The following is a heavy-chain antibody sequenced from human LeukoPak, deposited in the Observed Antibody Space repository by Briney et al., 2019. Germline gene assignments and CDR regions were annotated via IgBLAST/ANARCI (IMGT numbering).Heavy chain of an antibody. CDR1: GFTFSSYI. J-gene: IGHJ6*03. V-gene: IGHV3-21*01. CDR3: ARGAATRKSGFYYYYMDV. Sequence: PGGSLRLSCAASGFTFSSYIVNWVRQALGKGLEWVSSITVGDSFLYYADSVKGRFTISRDHANISLYLQMNSLRADDTAVYYCARGAATRKSGFYYYYMDVWGKGTTVTVSS. D-gene: IGHD5-12*01. CDR2: ITVGDSFL.